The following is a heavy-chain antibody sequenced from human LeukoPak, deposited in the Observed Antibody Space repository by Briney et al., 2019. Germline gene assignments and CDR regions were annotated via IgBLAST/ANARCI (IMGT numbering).Heavy chain of an antibody. J-gene: IGHJ4*02. V-gene: IGHV3-48*03. CDR2: ISSSGSTI. D-gene: IGHD2-21*01. CDR3: CGASFDY. Sequence: GGSLRLSCAASGFTFSSQEMNWVRQAPGKGLEWLSYISSSGSTIHYADSVKGRFTISRDNAKNSLYLQMNSLRAEDTAVYYCCGASFDYWGQGTLVTVSS. CDR1: GFTFSSQE.